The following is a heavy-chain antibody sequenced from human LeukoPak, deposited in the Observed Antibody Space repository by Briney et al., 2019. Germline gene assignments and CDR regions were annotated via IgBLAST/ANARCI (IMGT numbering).Heavy chain of an antibody. CDR1: GGSFSGYY. Sequence: KPSETLSLTCAVYGGSFSGYYWSWIRQPPGKGLEWIGEINHSGSTNYNPSLKSRVTISVDTSKNQFSLKLSSVTAADTAVYYCARLFTYYYDSSGSVDAFDIWGQGTMVTVSS. CDR2: INHSGST. V-gene: IGHV4-34*01. CDR3: ARLFTYYYDSSGSVDAFDI. D-gene: IGHD3-22*01. J-gene: IGHJ3*02.